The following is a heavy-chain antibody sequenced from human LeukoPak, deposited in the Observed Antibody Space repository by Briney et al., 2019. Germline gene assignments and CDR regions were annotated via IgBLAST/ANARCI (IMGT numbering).Heavy chain of an antibody. CDR2: ISDSGGGT. J-gene: IGHJ4*02. V-gene: IGHV3-23*01. Sequence: GGSLRLSCAASGFTFSSYAMSWVRQAPGKGLEWVSAISDSGGGTYYADSVNGRFTLSRDNSKNTLYLQMNSLRDEDTGVYYCETLTTVLLWFGDFDYWGQGTLVTVSS. CDR1: GFTFSSYA. CDR3: ETLTTVLLWFGDFDY. D-gene: IGHD3-10*01.